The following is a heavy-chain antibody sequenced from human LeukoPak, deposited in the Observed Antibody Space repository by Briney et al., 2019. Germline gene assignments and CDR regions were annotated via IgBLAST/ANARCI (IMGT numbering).Heavy chain of an antibody. CDR1: GYTFTSYG. CDR3: ARVTQTDYDFDY. D-gene: IGHD4-17*01. Sequence: ASVKVSCKASGYTFTSYGISWVRQAPGQGLERMGWISVYNGNTKYVQKFQGRVTMTTDTSTSTAYMELRSLRSDDTAVYYCARVTQTDYDFDYWGQGTLVTVSS. J-gene: IGHJ4*02. V-gene: IGHV1-18*01. CDR2: ISVYNGNT.